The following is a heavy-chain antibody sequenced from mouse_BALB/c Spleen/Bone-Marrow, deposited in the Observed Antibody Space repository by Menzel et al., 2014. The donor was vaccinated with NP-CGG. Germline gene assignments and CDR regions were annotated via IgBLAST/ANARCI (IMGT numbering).Heavy chain of an antibody. D-gene: IGHD1-1*01. V-gene: IGHV2-9*02. CDR3: ARDYYGSLYAMDY. CDR1: GFSLTSYS. CDR2: IWAGGST. Sequence: QVQLKDSGPGLVAPSQSLSITCTVSGFSLTSYSVHWVRQPPGKGLEWLGVIWAGGSTNYNSALMSRLSISKDNSKSQVFLKMNSLQTDDTAMYYCARDYYGSLYAMDYWGKGTSVTVSS. J-gene: IGHJ4*01.